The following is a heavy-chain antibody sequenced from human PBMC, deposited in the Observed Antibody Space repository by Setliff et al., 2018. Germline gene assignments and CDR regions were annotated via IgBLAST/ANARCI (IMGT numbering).Heavy chain of an antibody. J-gene: IGHJ4*02. CDR2: ISGSGGST. V-gene: IGHV3-23*01. CDR1: GFTFNNYA. CDR3: ARLKVGNNWPDY. D-gene: IGHD1-1*01. Sequence: LRLSCAASGFTFNNYAMTWVRQAPGKGLEWVSSISGSGGSTYYADSVKGRFTISRDNSKNTLYLQMNSLRAEDTAVYYCARLKVGNNWPDYWGQGTLVTV.